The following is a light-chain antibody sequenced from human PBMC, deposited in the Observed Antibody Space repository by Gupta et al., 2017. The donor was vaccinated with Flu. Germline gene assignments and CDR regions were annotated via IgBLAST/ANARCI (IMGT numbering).Light chain of an antibody. Sequence: QSLLTQPPSVSAAPGQKVTISCSGSDSNIGKNFVSWFQQLPGTAPKLIIYDNNKRPSGSPDRFSGSKSGPSATLGITGLQTGDEADYYCGTWDSSLNVGVFGGGTQVTVL. V-gene: IGLV1-51*01. CDR2: DNN. J-gene: IGLJ3*02. CDR3: GTWDSSLNVGV. CDR1: DSNIGKNF.